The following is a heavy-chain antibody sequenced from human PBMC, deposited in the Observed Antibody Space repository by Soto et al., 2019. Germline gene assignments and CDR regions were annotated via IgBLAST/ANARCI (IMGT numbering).Heavy chain of an antibody. Sequence: GESLKISCKGSGYSFTSYWIGWVRQMPGKGLEWMGIIYPGDSDTRYSPSFQGQVTISADKSISTAYLQWSSLKASDTAMYYCARRYYDFWSGQERAYYFDYWGQGTLVTVSS. CDR2: IYPGDSDT. J-gene: IGHJ4*02. CDR3: ARRYYDFWSGQERAYYFDY. D-gene: IGHD3-3*01. CDR1: GYSFTSYW. V-gene: IGHV5-51*01.